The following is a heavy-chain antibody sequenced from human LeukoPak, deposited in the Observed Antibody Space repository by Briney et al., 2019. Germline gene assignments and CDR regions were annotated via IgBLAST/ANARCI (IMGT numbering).Heavy chain of an antibody. J-gene: IGHJ4*02. CDR1: GGSFSGYY. Sequence: SETLSLTCAAYGGSFSGYYWSWIRQPPGKGLEWIGEINHSGSTKYNPSLKSRVTISVDTSKNQFSLKLSSVTAADTAVYYCARGPRFSVLLWFGELLRFDYWGQGTLVTVSS. D-gene: IGHD3-10*01. V-gene: IGHV4-34*01. CDR3: ARGPRFSVLLWFGELLRFDY. CDR2: INHSGST.